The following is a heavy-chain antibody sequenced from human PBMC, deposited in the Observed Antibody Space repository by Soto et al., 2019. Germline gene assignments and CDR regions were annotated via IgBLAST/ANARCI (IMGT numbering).Heavy chain of an antibody. CDR3: ARARATIAAAAIFDC. V-gene: IGHV4-4*02. CDR2: VYRTGST. D-gene: IGHD6-13*01. Sequence: QVQLQESGPGLVKPSGTLSLTCAVSGGSISTSNWWSWVRQPPGKGLEWIGEVYRTGSTNYNPSLESRVTVSIDKSKNQCSLKLTSVTAADTAVYYCARARATIAAAAIFDCWGQGTLVTVSS. J-gene: IGHJ4*02. CDR1: GGSISTSNW.